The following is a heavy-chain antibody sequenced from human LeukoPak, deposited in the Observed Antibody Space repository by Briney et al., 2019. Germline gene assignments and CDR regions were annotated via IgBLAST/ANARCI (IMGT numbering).Heavy chain of an antibody. D-gene: IGHD2-2*01. J-gene: IGHJ4*02. CDR3: ARDCTSTTCYVRAFDH. V-gene: IGHV1-18*01. CDR1: GYSFTNYG. CDR2: ISADNGNT. Sequence: ASVKVSCKASGYSFTNYGISWVRPAPGQGLEWVAWISADNGNTNYAQKVQGRVTMTTDTSTSTVYMELRSLRYDDTAVYYCARDCTSTTCYVRAFDHWGQGTLVTVSS.